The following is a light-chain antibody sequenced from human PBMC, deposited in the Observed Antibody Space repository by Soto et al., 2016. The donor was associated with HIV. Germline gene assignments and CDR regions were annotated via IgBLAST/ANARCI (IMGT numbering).Light chain of an antibody. J-gene: IGKJ4*01. CDR3: VQSNTYPRT. CDR1: QDISGA. CDR2: SAS. Sequence: DIQLTQSPSSVAASVGDRVTITCRASQDISGALGWYQQKPGKAPNLLIYSASNLRSGVPSRFSGSGSGTDFTLTITSLQPEDLATYYCVQSNTYPRTFGGGTKVEIK. V-gene: IGKV1-12*01.